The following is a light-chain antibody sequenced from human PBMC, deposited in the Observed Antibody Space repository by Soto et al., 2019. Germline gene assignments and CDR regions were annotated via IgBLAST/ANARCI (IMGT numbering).Light chain of an antibody. CDR1: QSISRY. Sequence: DIQMTQSPSSLSASVGDRVTITCRASQSISRYLNWYQQKPGKAPKLLIYSASSLQSGVPSRFSGSGSCTDFTLTISSLQPEDFATYYCQQSYSTLAFTFGPGTTVDIK. CDR2: SAS. J-gene: IGKJ3*01. V-gene: IGKV1-39*01. CDR3: QQSYSTLAFT.